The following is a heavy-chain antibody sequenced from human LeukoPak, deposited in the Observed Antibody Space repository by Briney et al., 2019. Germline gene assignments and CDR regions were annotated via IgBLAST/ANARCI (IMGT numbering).Heavy chain of an antibody. CDR2: IYYSGST. V-gene: IGHV4-59*11. D-gene: IGHD3-22*01. CDR3: ARGADSSGYTFDY. CDR1: GGSISSHY. J-gene: IGHJ4*02. Sequence: NPSETLSLTCTVSGGSISSHYWSWIRQPPGKGLEWIGYIYYSGSTNYNPSLKSRVTISVDTSKNQFSLKLSSVTAADTAVYCCARGADSSGYTFDYWGQGTLVTVSS.